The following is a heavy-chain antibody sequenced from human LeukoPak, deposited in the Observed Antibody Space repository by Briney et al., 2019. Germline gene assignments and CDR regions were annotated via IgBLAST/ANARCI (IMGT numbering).Heavy chain of an antibody. J-gene: IGHJ4*02. V-gene: IGHV1-2*02. Sequence: ASVKVSCKASGYTFTGYYMHWVRQAPGQGLEWMGWINPNSGGTNYAQKLQGRVTMTTDTSTSTAYMELRSLRSDDTAVYYCARDSSSWSTTADYWGQGTLVTVSS. CDR3: ARDSSSWSTTADY. CDR1: GYTFTGYY. CDR2: INPNSGGT. D-gene: IGHD6-13*01.